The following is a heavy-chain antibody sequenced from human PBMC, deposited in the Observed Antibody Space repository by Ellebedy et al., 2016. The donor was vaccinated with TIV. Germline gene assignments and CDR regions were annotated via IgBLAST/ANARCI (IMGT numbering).Heavy chain of an antibody. V-gene: IGHV3-7*01. Sequence: GESLKISCAAWGFSFSNFWMRWVRQAPGKGLEWVAHIKTDGSGTYYMDSVQGRVTISRENAQNALFLQMDGLRVDDSAVYYCVGFGVFNLWGQGAPVTVSS. CDR3: VGFGVFNL. D-gene: IGHD3-3*01. J-gene: IGHJ5*02. CDR1: GFSFSNFW. CDR2: IKTDGSGT.